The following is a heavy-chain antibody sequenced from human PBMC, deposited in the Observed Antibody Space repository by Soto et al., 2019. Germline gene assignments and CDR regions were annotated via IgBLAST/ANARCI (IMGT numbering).Heavy chain of an antibody. CDR3: GIVDMITFGAITGPNDAFDR. J-gene: IGHJ3*01. V-gene: IGHV4-30-4*01. Sequence: SETLSLTCNVSGASISSGDYYWSWIRQPPGKGLEWIGYIYFSETTSYNPSLKSRVTISGDKSKNQFSLRLTSVTAADTAVYFCGIVDMITFGAITGPNDAFDRWCQGKLVT. CDR2: IYFSETT. CDR1: GASISSGDYY. D-gene: IGHD3-16*01.